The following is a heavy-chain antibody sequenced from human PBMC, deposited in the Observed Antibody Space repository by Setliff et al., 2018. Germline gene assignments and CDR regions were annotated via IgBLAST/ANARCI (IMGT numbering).Heavy chain of an antibody. CDR3: ARVKLSNYYDSSGYYHFDY. CDR2: IDWDDDK. V-gene: IGHV2-70*11. Sequence: SWIRQPPGQALEWLARIDWDDDKYYSTSLKTRLTISKDTSKNQEVLTMTNMDPVDTATYYCARVKLSNYYDSSGYYHFDYWGQGTLVTVSS. D-gene: IGHD3-22*01. J-gene: IGHJ4*02.